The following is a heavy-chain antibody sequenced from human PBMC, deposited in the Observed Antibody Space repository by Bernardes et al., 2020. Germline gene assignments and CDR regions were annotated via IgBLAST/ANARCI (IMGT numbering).Heavy chain of an antibody. J-gene: IGHJ5*02. CDR3: ARDPDYYGSGSYYP. Sequence: GGSLRLSRAASGFTFSDYYMSWIRQAPGKGLEWVSCITRSGSSIYYADSVKGRFTISRDDAKNSLYLQMNSLRAEDTAVYYCARDPDYYGSGSYYPWGQGTLVTVSS. CDR2: ITRSGSSI. V-gene: IGHV3-11*01. D-gene: IGHD3-10*01. CDR1: GFTFSDYY.